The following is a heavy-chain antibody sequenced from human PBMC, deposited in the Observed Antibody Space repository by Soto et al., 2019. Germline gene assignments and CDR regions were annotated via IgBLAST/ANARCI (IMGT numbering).Heavy chain of an antibody. J-gene: IGHJ4*02. D-gene: IGHD5-12*01. V-gene: IGHV1-69*13. CDR2: IIPIFGTA. CDR3: ARDRGRDGYNSYADY. Sequence: SVKVSCKASGGTFSSYAISWVRQAPGQGLEWMGGIIPIFGTANYAQKFQGRVTITADESTSTAYKELSSLRSEDTAFFYCARDRGRDGYNSYADYWAQGALVTVSS. CDR1: GGTFSSYA.